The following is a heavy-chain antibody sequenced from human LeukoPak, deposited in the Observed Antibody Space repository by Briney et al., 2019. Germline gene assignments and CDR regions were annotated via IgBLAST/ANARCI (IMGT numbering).Heavy chain of an antibody. CDR1: EFTFSTYA. CDR2: ISGSGSST. CDR3: AKLGGYCSSTACYTPPYYYYYGVDV. V-gene: IGHV3-23*01. Sequence: GGSLRLSCVASEFTFSTYAMSWVRQAPGKGLEWVSTISGSGSSTYYADSVTGRFTNSRDNSKNTLYLQMNSLTAEDTAVYYCAKLGGYCSSTACYTPPYYYYYGVDVWGQGTTVPVSS. J-gene: IGHJ6*02. D-gene: IGHD2-2*01.